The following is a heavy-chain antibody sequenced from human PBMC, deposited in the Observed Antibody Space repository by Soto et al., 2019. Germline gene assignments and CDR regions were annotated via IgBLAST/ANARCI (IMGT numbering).Heavy chain of an antibody. J-gene: IGHJ3*02. CDR3: ARHEDGYAFDI. CDR1: GFTVSSNY. V-gene: IGHV3-66*04. Sequence: GGSLRLSCAASGFTVSSNYMSWVRQAPGKGLEWVSVIYSGGSTYYADSVKGRFTISRDNSKNTLYLQMNSLRAEDTAVYYCARHEDGYAFDIWGQGTMVTVSS. CDR2: IYSGGST.